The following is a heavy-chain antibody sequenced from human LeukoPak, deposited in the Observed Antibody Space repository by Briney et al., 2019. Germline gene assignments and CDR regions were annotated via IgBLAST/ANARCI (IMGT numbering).Heavy chain of an antibody. J-gene: IGHJ3*02. CDR1: GFTFSSYW. CDR3: ARDLKLELRSLDAFDI. V-gene: IGHV3-7*01. Sequence: GGSLRLSCAASGFTFSSYWMSWVRQAPGKGLEWVANIKQDGSEKYYVDSVKGRFTISRDNAKNSLYLQMNSLRAEDTAVYYCARDLKLELRSLDAFDIWGQGTMVTVSS. CDR2: IKQDGSEK. D-gene: IGHD1-7*01.